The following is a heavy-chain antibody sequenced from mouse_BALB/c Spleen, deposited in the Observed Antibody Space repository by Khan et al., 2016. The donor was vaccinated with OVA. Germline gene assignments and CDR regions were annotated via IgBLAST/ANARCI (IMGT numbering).Heavy chain of an antibody. D-gene: IGHD2-14*01. CDR1: GYTFPSNT. J-gene: IGHJ4*01. V-gene: IGHV1-4*01. CDR3: ESGTTGYAMDY. Sequence: QVQLKESGAELARPGASVKMSCKASGYTFPSNTMHWVKQRPGQGLEWIGYINPRSDYTIYNQKFKDKATLTAAISSTTAYMQLNSLTSDDSAVYYCESGTTGYAMDYWGQGTSVTVSS. CDR2: INPRSDYT.